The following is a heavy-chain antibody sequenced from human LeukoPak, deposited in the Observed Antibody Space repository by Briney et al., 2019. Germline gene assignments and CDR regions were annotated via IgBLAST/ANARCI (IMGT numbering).Heavy chain of an antibody. D-gene: IGHD6-13*01. CDR1: GGSFSGYY. V-gene: IGHV4-34*01. CDR2: INHSGST. J-gene: IGHJ6*04. Sequence: SETLSLTCAVYGGSFSGYYWSWIRQPPGKGLGWIGEINHSGSTNYNPSLKSRVTISVDTSKSQFSLKLSSVTAADTAVYYCARARRIAAAGNSYYYYGMDVWGKGTTVTVSS. CDR3: ARARRIAAAGNSYYYYGMDV.